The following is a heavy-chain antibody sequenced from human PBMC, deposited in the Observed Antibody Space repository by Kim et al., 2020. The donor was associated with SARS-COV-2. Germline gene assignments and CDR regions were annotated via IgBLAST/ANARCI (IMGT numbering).Heavy chain of an antibody. CDR3: ARPTHLEYSSGWYDYYFDY. D-gene: IGHD6-19*01. Sequence: GRFTISRDNAKNSLYRQMNSLRAEDTAVYYCARPTHLEYSSGWYDYYFDYWGQGTLVTVSS. V-gene: IGHV3-11*01. J-gene: IGHJ4*02.